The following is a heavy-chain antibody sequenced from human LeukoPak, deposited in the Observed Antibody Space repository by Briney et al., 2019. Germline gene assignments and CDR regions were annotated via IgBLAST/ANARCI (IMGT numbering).Heavy chain of an antibody. D-gene: IGHD2-8*01. Sequence: SETLSLTCSVSGGSISSYSWNWIRQPVGKGLEWIGRIYISGKTYYNPSLKSRVTMSVDTSKNQFSLKLSSVTAADTALYYCAREGLDTVLTIYYFDYWGQGTLVTVSS. CDR3: AREGLDTVLTIYYFDY. CDR2: IYISGKT. J-gene: IGHJ4*02. CDR1: GGSISSYS. V-gene: IGHV4-4*07.